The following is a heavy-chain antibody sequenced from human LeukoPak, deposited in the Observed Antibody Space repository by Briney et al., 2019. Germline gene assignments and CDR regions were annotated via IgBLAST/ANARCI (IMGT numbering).Heavy chain of an antibody. V-gene: IGHV4-4*07. D-gene: IGHD1-26*01. CDR2: IYTGGTT. CDR1: GYSMKYDY. J-gene: IGHJ4*02. Sequence: PSETLSLTCTVSGYSMKYDYWSWVRQPAGKGLEWIARIYTGGTTNYNPSLKNRATISVDKSNNQFSLKLTSVTAADTAIYYCARDNSGSYPPIFDYRGQATLVTVSS. CDR3: ARDNSGSYPPIFDY.